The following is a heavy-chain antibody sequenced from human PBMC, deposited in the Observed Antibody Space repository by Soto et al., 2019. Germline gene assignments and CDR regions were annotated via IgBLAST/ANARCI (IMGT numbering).Heavy chain of an antibody. CDR3: ARVCTIRWGMDV. CDR1: GYTFTSYD. Sequence: QVQLVQSGAEVKKPGASVKVSCKASGYTFTSYDINWVRQATGQGLEWMGWMNPNSGNTGYAQKFQGRVTMTRNTSISTAYMELSSLRSEVTAVYYCARVCTIRWGMDVWGQGTTVTVSS. D-gene: IGHD5-12*01. CDR2: MNPNSGNT. V-gene: IGHV1-8*01. J-gene: IGHJ6*02.